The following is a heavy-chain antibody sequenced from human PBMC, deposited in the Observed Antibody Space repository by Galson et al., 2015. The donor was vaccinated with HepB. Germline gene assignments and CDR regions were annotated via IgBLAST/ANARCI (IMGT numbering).Heavy chain of an antibody. CDR2: ISYDGSNK. V-gene: IGHV3-30-3*01. CDR3: ATEYYDFWSGCQGLDY. J-gene: IGHJ4*02. Sequence: SLRLSCAASGFTFSSYAMHWVRQAPGKGLEWVAVISYDGSNKYYADSVKGRFTISRDNSKNTLYLQMNSLRAEDTAVYYCATEYYDFWSGCQGLDYWGQGTLVTVSS. CDR1: GFTFSSYA. D-gene: IGHD3-3*01.